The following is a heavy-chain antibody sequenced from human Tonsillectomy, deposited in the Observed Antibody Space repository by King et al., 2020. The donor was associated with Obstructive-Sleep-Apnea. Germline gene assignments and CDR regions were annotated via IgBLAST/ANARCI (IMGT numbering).Heavy chain of an antibody. V-gene: IGHV3-23*04. D-gene: IGHD5-24*01. CDR3: AKDGLADISRDGYFDY. CDR1: GFTFSTYA. Sequence: VQLVESGGGLVQPGGSLRLSCAASGFTFSTYAMSWVRQAPGKGLQWVSGISGSGGSTYYADSVKGRFTISRGNSKNTLYLQMNSLRAEDTAVYYCAKDGLADISRDGYFDYWGQGTLVTVSS. J-gene: IGHJ4*02. CDR2: ISGSGGST.